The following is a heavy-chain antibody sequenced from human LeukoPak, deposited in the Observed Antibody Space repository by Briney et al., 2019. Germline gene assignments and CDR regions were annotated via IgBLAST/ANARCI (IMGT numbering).Heavy chain of an antibody. V-gene: IGHV1-24*01. D-gene: IGHD3-10*01. J-gene: IGHJ4*02. Sequence: ASVKVSCKVSGYTLTELSMHWVRQAPGKGLEWMGGFDPEDGETIYAQKFQGRVTMTEDTSTDTAYMALSSLRSEDTAVYYCATGESSSTMVREFDYWGEGTLVTVFS. CDR2: FDPEDGET. CDR3: ATGESSSTMVREFDY. CDR1: GYTLTELS.